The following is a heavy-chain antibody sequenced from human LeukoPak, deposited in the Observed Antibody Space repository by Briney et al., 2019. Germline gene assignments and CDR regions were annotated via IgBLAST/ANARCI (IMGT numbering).Heavy chain of an antibody. V-gene: IGHV4-59*01. J-gene: IGHJ5*02. CDR1: GGSISSYY. D-gene: IGHD3-22*01. CDR3: ARGGSSGHYAWFAP. Sequence: SETLSLPCTVSGGSISSYYWIWIPQPPGKGLKWIGYIYFRGSTNYNPSLKSRVTISVDTSKNQFSLKLSSVTAVHTAVNYYARGGSSGHYAWFAPWGQGTLITVSS. CDR2: IYFRGST.